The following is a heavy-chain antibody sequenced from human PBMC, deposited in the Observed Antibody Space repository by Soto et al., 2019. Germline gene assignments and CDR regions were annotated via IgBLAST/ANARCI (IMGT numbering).Heavy chain of an antibody. CDR3: AKESYCTNGVCYTVGRFDP. J-gene: IGHJ5*02. Sequence: FSCSASGFTFSSYAMSWVRQAPGKGLEWVSAISGSGGSTYYAGSVKGRFTISRDNSKNTLYLQMNSLRAEDTAVYYCAKESYCTNGVCYTVGRFDPWGQGTLVTVSS. CDR1: GFTFSSYA. D-gene: IGHD2-8*01. V-gene: IGHV3-23*01. CDR2: ISGSGGST.